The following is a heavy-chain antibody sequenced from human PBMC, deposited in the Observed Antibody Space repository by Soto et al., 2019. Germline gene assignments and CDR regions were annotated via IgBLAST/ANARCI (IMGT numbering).Heavy chain of an antibody. V-gene: IGHV4-59*01. J-gene: IGHJ4*02. CDR3: ARDRWLYK. Sequence: SETLSLTCTVSGVSIITYYWSWILQPPGKRLEWIGYVHYSGTTIYNPSLKSRVTISLDTSKNQFSLKLSSVTAADTAVYYCARDRWLYKWGQGTLFTFSS. CDR1: GVSIITYY. CDR2: VHYSGTT. D-gene: IGHD3-9*01.